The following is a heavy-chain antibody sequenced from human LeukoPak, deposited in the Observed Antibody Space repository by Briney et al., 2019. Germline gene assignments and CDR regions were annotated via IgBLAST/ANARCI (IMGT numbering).Heavy chain of an antibody. J-gene: IGHJ4*02. D-gene: IGHD4-17*01. Sequence: ASVTVSCKASGYTFTGYYIDWVRQAPGQGLEWMGWINSDSGGTNHAQKFQGRVTMTRDTSTSTAYMELSSLRSDDTAFYYCARDTITVTTPYFDYWGQGTLVTVPS. CDR1: GYTFTGYY. CDR3: ARDTITVTTPYFDY. V-gene: IGHV1-2*02. CDR2: INSDSGGT.